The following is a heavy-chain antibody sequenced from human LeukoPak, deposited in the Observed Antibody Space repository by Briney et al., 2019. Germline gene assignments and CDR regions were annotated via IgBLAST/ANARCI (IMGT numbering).Heavy chain of an antibody. CDR3: ARVSSSGWDYYYYYYMDV. V-gene: IGHV3-7*01. CDR2: IKQDGSEK. D-gene: IGHD6-19*01. CDR1: GFIFTSYW. J-gene: IGHJ6*03. Sequence: GGSLRLSCAASGFIFTSYWMSWVRQAPGKGLEWVADIKQDGSEKYYVDSVKGRFTISRDNAKNSLYLQMNSLRADDTAVYYCARVSSSGWDYYYYYYMDVWGKGTTVTVSS.